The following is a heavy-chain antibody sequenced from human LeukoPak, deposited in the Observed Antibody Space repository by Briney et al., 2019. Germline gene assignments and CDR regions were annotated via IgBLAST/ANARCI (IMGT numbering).Heavy chain of an antibody. D-gene: IGHD4-17*01. CDR2: IYSNDAT. Sequence: SGPTLVKTTETLTLTCTFSGFSLTTGGVGVGWIRQPPGKALEWLALIYSNDATPYSPFLENRLTITKDTSKNQVVLTMTNMDPVDTATYYCAHRRREDRVTTGFDYWGQGILVTVSS. CDR3: AHRRREDRVTTGFDY. V-gene: IGHV2-5*01. J-gene: IGHJ4*02. CDR1: GFSLTTGGVG.